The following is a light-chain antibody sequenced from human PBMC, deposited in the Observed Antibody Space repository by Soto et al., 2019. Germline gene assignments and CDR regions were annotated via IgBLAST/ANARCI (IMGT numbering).Light chain of an antibody. Sequence: TRMTQSPSSFSASTGDRVTITCRASQGISSYLAWYQQKPGKAPKLLIYAASTLQSGVPSRFSGSGSGTDFTLTISCLQSEDFATYYCQQYYSYLTFGGGTKVDI. CDR3: QQYYSYLT. CDR2: AAS. J-gene: IGKJ4*01. CDR1: QGISSY. V-gene: IGKV1-8*01.